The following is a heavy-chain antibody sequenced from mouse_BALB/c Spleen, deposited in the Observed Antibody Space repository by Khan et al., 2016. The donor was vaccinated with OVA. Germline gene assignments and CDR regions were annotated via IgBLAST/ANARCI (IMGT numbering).Heavy chain of an antibody. V-gene: IGHV1S41*01. CDR3: ARSNDCGSRPDAMDY. CDR2: IGPGSGNT. D-gene: IGHD1-1*01. CDR1: GYTFTSYW. J-gene: IGHJ4*01. Sequence: DLVKPGASLKLSCTASGYTFTSYWINWIKQRPGQALEWLGHIGPGSGNTYYNEIFKGKATLTVDTSTSTAYIQLNSLSSEDPAVYIGARSNDCGSRPDAMDYWGQGTSVTVSS.